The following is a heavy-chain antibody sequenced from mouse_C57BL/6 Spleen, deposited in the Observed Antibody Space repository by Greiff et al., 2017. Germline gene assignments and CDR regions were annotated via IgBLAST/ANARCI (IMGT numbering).Heavy chain of an antibody. CDR3: AREGEFRFDY. CDR2: INPNNGGT. Sequence: EVQLQQSGPELVKPGASVKISCKASGYTFTDYYMNWVKQSHGKSLEWIGDINPNNGGTSYNQKFKGKATLTVDKSSSTAYMELRSLTSEDSAVYYCAREGEFRFDYWGQGTTLTVSS. J-gene: IGHJ2*01. CDR1: GYTFTDYY. V-gene: IGHV1-26*01.